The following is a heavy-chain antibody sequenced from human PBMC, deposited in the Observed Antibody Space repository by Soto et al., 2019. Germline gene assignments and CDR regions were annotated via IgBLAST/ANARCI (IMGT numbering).Heavy chain of an antibody. Sequence: GASVKVSCKASGGTFSSYTISWVRQAPGQGLEWMGRIIPILGIANYAQKFQGRVTITADKSTSTAYMELSSLRSEDTAVYYCARDRDTMVRGVIPWFDPWGQGTLVTVSS. J-gene: IGHJ5*02. CDR1: GGTFSSYT. V-gene: IGHV1-69*04. CDR2: IIPILGIA. CDR3: ARDRDTMVRGVIPWFDP. D-gene: IGHD3-10*01.